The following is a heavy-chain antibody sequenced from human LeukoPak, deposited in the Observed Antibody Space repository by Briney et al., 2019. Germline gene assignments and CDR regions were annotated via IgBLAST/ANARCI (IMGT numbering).Heavy chain of an antibody. D-gene: IGHD6-19*01. CDR2: ISYDSRSE. CDR1: GFTFSSFA. Sequence: GRSLRLSCAASGFTFSSFAMHWVRQAPGKGLEWVALISYDSRSEYCADSVKGRFTISRDNSENTLYLQMNSLRADDTALYYCAREVGSGWHYFDYWGQGTLVTVSS. V-gene: IGHV3-30*04. CDR3: AREVGSGWHYFDY. J-gene: IGHJ4*02.